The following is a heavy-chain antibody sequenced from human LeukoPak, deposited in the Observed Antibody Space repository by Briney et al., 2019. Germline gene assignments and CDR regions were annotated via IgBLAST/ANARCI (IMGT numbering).Heavy chain of an antibody. CDR3: ARDLFGITEDNTLDY. V-gene: IGHV3-48*04. J-gene: IGHJ4*02. CDR1: GFTFSSYS. Sequence: GGSLRLSCAASGFTFSSYSMNWVRQAPGKGLEWVSYISSSSSTIYYADSVKGRFTISRDNAKNSLYLQMNSLRAEGTAVYYCARDLFGITEDNTLDYWGQGTLVTVSS. CDR2: ISSSSSTI. D-gene: IGHD1-14*01.